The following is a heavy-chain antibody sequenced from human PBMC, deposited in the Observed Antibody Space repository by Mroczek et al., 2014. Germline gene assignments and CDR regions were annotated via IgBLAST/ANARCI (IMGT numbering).Heavy chain of an antibody. V-gene: IGHV4-4*07. Sequence: QVQLQESGPGLVKPSETLSLTCTVSGGSISSYYWSWIRQPAGKGLEWIGRIYTSGSTNYNPSLKSRVTMSVDTSKNQFSLKLSSVTAADTAVYYCASGYCSGGSCYSTFDYWGQGTLVTVSS. CDR3: ASGYCSGGSCYSTFDY. CDR1: GGSISSYY. D-gene: IGHD2-15*01. CDR2: IYTSGST. J-gene: IGHJ4*02.